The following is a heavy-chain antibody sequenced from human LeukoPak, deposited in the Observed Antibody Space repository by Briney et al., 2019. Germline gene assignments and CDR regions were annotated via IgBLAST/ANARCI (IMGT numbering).Heavy chain of an antibody. CDR1: GGTFSSYA. CDR3: ARGPYSSSWSNFDY. J-gene: IGHJ4*02. CDR2: IIPIFVTA. D-gene: IGHD6-13*01. Sequence: SVKVSCKASGGTFSSYAISWVRQAPGQGLEWMGGIIPIFVTANYAQKFQGRVTITADKSTSTAYMELSSLRSEDTAVYYCARGPYSSSWSNFDYWGQGTLVTVSS. V-gene: IGHV1-69*06.